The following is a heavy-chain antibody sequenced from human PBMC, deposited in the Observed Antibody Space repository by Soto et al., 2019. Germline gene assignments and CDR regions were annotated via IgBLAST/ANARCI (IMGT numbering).Heavy chain of an antibody. CDR2: IIPAHDTP. D-gene: IGHD1-1*01. CDR1: GGTFRTYA. J-gene: IGHJ6*02. V-gene: IGHV1-69*01. CDR3: SRDRRANNMRNENYFYGMDV. Sequence: QVQLVQSGPEVKKPGSSVKVSCKASGGTFRTYAVSWVRRAPGHGLEWLGGIIPAHDTPNYAPRFEGRVTITADESTNTAYMELNSLTSDDTAVYYCSRDRRANNMRNENYFYGMDVWGQGTTVTVSS.